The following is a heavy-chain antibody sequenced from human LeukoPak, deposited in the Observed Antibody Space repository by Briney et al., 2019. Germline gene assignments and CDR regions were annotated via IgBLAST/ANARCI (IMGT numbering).Heavy chain of an antibody. CDR3: ARAPRNSSTMLDF. Sequence: ASVKVFCKAPGYTFTSYWIQWVRQAPGQGLERMGLINPDGGSTAYAHRFQGRVIMTRDTSTSTAYMDLSSLRSEDTAVYHCARAPRNSSTMLDFWGQGTLVTISS. CDR1: GYTFTSYW. D-gene: IGHD6-13*01. CDR2: INPDGGST. V-gene: IGHV1-46*01. J-gene: IGHJ4*02.